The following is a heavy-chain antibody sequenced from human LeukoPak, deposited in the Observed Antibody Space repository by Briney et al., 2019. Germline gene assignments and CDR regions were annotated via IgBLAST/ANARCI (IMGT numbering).Heavy chain of an antibody. CDR2: IYYSGST. J-gene: IGHJ3*02. Sequence: SETLSLTCTVSGGSISSGGYYWSCIRQHPGKGLECIGYIYYSGSTYYNPSLKSRVTISVGTSKHQFSLKLSSVTAADTAVYYCARVVLRYFDWLLPPGGFDIWGQGTMVTVSS. D-gene: IGHD3-9*01. CDR3: ARVVLRYFDWLLPPGGFDI. V-gene: IGHV4-31*03. CDR1: GGSISSGGYY.